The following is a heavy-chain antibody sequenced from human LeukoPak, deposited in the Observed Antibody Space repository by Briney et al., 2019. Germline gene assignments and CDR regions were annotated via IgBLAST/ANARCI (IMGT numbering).Heavy chain of an antibody. CDR2: ISSGSSTI. D-gene: IGHD4-23*01. Sequence: GGSLRLSCAASGFTFSSYSMNWVRQAPGKGLEWVSYISSGSSTIYYADSVKGRFTISRDNAKNSLYLQMNSLRAEDTAVYYCAGREVTEYYFDYWGQGTLVTVSS. V-gene: IGHV3-48*04. J-gene: IGHJ4*02. CDR1: GFTFSSYS. CDR3: AGREVTEYYFDY.